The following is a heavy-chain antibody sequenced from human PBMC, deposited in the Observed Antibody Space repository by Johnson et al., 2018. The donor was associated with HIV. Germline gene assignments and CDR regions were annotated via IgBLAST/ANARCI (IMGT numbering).Heavy chain of an antibody. CDR2: MSNDGSRT. CDR3: ARAEIYEGRVGDFAFDI. V-gene: IGHV3-74*02. Sequence: VQLVESGGGLVQPGGSLRLSCAASGFAFRTHWMVWVRQVPGKGPVWVARMSNDGSRTSYADSVKGRFTISRDNSRNSLYLQMKGLRAEDTALYYCARAEIYEGRVGDFAFDIWGRGTMVIVSS. D-gene: IGHD3-10*01. J-gene: IGHJ3*02. CDR1: GFAFRTHW.